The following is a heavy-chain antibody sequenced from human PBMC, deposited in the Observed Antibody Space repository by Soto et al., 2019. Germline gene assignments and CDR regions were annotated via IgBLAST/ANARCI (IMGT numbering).Heavy chain of an antibody. J-gene: IGHJ3*02. CDR3: AKSQYLAHDVFDI. V-gene: IGHV3-7*01. D-gene: IGHD2-2*01. Sequence: LRLSCAASGFSFSSSWMGWVRQAPGKGLEWVANIKRDGSEMFYVDSVKGRFTISRDNAKNSLYLQMNSLRADDTAVYYCAKSQYLAHDVFDIWGQGTRVTVSS. CDR2: IKRDGSEM. CDR1: GFSFSSSW.